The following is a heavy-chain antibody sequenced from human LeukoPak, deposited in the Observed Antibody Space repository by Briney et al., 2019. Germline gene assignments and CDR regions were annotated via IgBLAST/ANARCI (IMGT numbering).Heavy chain of an antibody. V-gene: IGHV1-2*02. CDR1: GYTFTGYY. J-gene: IGHJ5*02. CDR2: INPNSGGT. D-gene: IGHD3-16*02. Sequence: ASVKVSCKASGYTFTGYYMHWVRQAPGQGLEWIGWINPNSGGTNYAQKFQGRVTMTRDTSISTAYMELSRLRSDDTAVYYCARGVLLRLRLGELSLRDRFDPWGQGTLVTVSS. CDR3: ARGVLLRLRLGELSLRDRFDP.